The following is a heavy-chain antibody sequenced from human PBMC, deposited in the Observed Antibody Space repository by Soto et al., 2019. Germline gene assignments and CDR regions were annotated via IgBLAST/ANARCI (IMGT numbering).Heavy chain of an antibody. J-gene: IGHJ5*02. V-gene: IGHV4-61*01. CDR3: ASDPGDYVGARRDNWFDP. CDR2: MYYSGST. Sequence: QVQLHESGPGLVKPSETLSLTCTVSGGSVSSGSHYWSWIRQPPGKGLEWIGYMYYSGSTNYNPSLKSRVTISADTSKNQFSLKLSSVTAADTAVYYCASDPGDYVGARRDNWFDPWGQGTLVTVSS. CDR1: GGSVSSGSHY. D-gene: IGHD4-17*01.